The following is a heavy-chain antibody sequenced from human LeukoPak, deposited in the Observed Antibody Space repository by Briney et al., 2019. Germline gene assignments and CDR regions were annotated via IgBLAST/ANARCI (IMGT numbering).Heavy chain of an antibody. CDR2: IWYDGSNK. CDR1: GFTFSSYG. V-gene: IGHV3-33*01. D-gene: IGHD3-10*01. Sequence: GRSLRLSCAASGFTFSSYGMHWVRQAPRKGLEWVAVIWYDGSNKYYAGSVKGRFTISRDNSKNTLYLQMNSLRAEDTAVYYCARMRTGGSDPWGQGTLVTVSS. CDR3: ARMRTGGSDP. J-gene: IGHJ5*02.